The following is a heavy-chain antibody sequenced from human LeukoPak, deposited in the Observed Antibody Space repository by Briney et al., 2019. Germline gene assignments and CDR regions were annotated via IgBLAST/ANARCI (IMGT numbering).Heavy chain of an antibody. V-gene: IGHV5-51*01. CDR2: IYFGDPNV. J-gene: IGHJ4*02. D-gene: IGHD4-17*01. CDR3: ASARHGDCMWDY. CDR1: GYNFANYW. Sequence: KNGESLKISCQGFGYNFANYWIGWVRQMPEKGLEWMGIIYFGDPNVKYSPPFQGQVTISADKSISTAYLQWSSLKASDSAMYYCASARHGDCMWDYWGQGTLVTVSS.